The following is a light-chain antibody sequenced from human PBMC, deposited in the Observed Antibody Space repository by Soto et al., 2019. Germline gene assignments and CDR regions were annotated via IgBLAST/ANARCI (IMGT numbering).Light chain of an antibody. Sequence: DIQLTQSASFLSASLGDRVTITCRASQGISSYLAWYQQKPGKAPKLLIYAASTLQSGVPSRFSGSGSGTEFTLTISSLQPEDFATYYCQQLNSYPSITFGQGTRLEIK. V-gene: IGKV1-9*01. CDR2: AAS. CDR3: QQLNSYPSIT. CDR1: QGISSY. J-gene: IGKJ5*01.